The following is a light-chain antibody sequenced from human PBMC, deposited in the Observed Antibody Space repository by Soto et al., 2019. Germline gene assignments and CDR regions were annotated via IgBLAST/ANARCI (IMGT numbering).Light chain of an antibody. Sequence: EIVLTQSPATLSLSPGERATLSCRASQSVNNYLAGYQQRPGQPPNLLFYDASNGATSIRARLSGSGSGTDFTLIISSLVAADFAVYYCQHRGTFGQGTKVDIK. V-gene: IGKV3-11*01. J-gene: IGKJ1*01. CDR3: QHRGT. CDR1: QSVNNY. CDR2: DAS.